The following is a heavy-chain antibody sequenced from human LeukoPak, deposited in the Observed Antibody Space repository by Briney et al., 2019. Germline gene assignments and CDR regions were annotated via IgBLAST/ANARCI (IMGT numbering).Heavy chain of an antibody. D-gene: IGHD3-10*01. J-gene: IGHJ5*02. Sequence: GGTLRLSCAASGFSLSSYGMTWVRQAPGKGLEWVSTLSDSGGGTYYADSVKGRFTISRDNSRNTLYLQMHSLRVEDAAVYYCATDRPYITSWYGCSTPWGQGTLVTVSS. CDR3: ATDRPYITSWYGCSTP. CDR1: GFSLSSYG. CDR2: LSDSGGGT. V-gene: IGHV3-23*01.